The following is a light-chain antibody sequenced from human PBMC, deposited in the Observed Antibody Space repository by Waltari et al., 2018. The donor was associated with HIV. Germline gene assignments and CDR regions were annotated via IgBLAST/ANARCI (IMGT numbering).Light chain of an antibody. J-gene: IGLJ2*01. Sequence: SYMLTQPPSVSVAPGETARITREGDNIGRRSVQWYQKKAGQAPVLVIYYDIDRPSGIPERFSGSNSDNTATLTISRVEAGDEADYYCQVWDGDSNHVVFGGGTKLTVL. V-gene: IGLV3-21*04. CDR1: NIGRRS. CDR2: YDI. CDR3: QVWDGDSNHVV.